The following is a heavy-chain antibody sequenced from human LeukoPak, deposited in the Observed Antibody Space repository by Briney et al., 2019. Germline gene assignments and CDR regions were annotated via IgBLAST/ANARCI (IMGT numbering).Heavy chain of an antibody. CDR3: ARLGYGGSGSYSNYYFDY. V-gene: IGHV3-23*01. CDR1: GFTFSSYA. Sequence: PGGSLRLSCAASGFTFSSYAMSWVRQAPGKGLEWVSAISGSGGSTYYADSVKGRFTISRDNSKNTLYLQMNSLRAEDTAVYYCARLGYGGSGSYSNYYFDYWGQGTLVTVSS. CDR2: ISGSGGST. D-gene: IGHD1-26*01. J-gene: IGHJ4*02.